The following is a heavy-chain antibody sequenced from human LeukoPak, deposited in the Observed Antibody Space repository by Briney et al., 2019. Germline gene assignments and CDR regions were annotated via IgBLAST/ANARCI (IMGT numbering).Heavy chain of an antibody. V-gene: IGHV4-61*01. Sequence: SETLSLTCTVSGGSVSSGSYYWSWIRQPPGKGLEWIGYIYYSGSTNYNPSLKSRVTISVDTSKNQFSLKLSSMTAADTAVYYCAREDGSGYYYDYWGQETLVTVSS. CDR2: IYYSGST. D-gene: IGHD3-22*01. CDR1: GGSVSSGSYY. J-gene: IGHJ4*02. CDR3: AREDGSGYYYDY.